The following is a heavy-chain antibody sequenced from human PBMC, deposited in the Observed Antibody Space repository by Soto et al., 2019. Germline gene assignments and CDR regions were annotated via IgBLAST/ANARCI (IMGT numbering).Heavy chain of an antibody. D-gene: IGHD3-3*01. J-gene: IGHJ4*02. V-gene: IGHV3-23*01. Sequence: GGSLRLSCAASGFTFSSYAMSWVRQAPGKGLEWVSVISGSGESTYYADSVKGRFTISRDNSKNTLYLQLNSLRADDTAVYFCAKRIGIFGVIDYWGQGTLVTVPQ. CDR3: AKRIGIFGVIDY. CDR1: GFTFSSYA. CDR2: ISGSGEST.